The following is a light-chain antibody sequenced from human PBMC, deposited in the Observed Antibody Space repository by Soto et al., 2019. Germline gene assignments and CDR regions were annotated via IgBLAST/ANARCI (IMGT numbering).Light chain of an antibody. CDR1: SSDVGGYTY. CDR3: CSYEGTYTSFV. CDR2: DVT. J-gene: IGLJ1*01. Sequence: QSVLTQPRSVSGSPGQSVTISCTGSSSDVGGYTYVSWYQQQPGKAPKLLIYDVTIRTSGVSARFSGSKSGNTASLTISGLQAEDDADYFCCSYEGTYTSFVFGTGTKVTVL. V-gene: IGLV2-11*01.